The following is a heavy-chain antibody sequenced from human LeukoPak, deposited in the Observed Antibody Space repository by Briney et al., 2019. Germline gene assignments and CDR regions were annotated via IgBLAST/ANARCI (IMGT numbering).Heavy chain of an antibody. CDR3: ARVYYYDSSGYYGTLDWYFDL. CDR1: GGSISSSDYY. D-gene: IGHD3-22*01. V-gene: IGHV4-39*07. Sequence: SETLSLTCTVSGGSISSSDYYWGWIRQPPGKGLEWIGSFYYGGTTYYNPSLKSRVTISVDTSKNQFSLKLSSVTAADTAVYYCARVYYYDSSGYYGTLDWYFDLWGRGTLVTVSS. CDR2: FYYGGTT. J-gene: IGHJ2*01.